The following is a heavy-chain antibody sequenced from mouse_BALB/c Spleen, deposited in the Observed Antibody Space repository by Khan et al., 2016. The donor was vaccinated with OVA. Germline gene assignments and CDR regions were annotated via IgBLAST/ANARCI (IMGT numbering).Heavy chain of an antibody. V-gene: IGHV9-3-1*01. CDR3: VKGDDYDGTY. CDR2: INTYTGET. CDR1: GYTFTNYG. Sequence: QIQLVQSGPELKKPGEIVKISCKASGYTFTNYGMNWVKQAPGKGLKWMGWINTYTGETTYADDFKGPFAFSLETSASTAYLQINSLRNEDTATYFCVKGDDYDGTYWGQGTLVTVSA. J-gene: IGHJ3*01. D-gene: IGHD2-4*01.